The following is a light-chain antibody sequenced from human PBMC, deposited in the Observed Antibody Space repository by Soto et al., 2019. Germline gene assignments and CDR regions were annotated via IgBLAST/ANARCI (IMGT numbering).Light chain of an antibody. CDR1: SSDIGTYNL. CDR2: EGI. J-gene: IGLJ7*01. Sequence: QSALTQPASVSGSPGQSITISCTGTSSDIGTYNLVSWYQHYPGKAPKLMIYEGIKRPSGVSNRFSGSKSGNTAFLTISGLQAEDEADYYCCSYAGSGTDNYVFGSGTQLNVL. CDR3: CSYAGSGTDNYV. V-gene: IGLV2-23*01.